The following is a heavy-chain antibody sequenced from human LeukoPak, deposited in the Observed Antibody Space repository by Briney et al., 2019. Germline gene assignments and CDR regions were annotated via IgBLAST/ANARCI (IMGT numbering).Heavy chain of an antibody. CDR1: GFTFGDYA. V-gene: IGHV3-9*03. CDR3: AKLRSGSFDI. Sequence: GGSLRLSCAASGFTFGDYAMHWVRHAPGKGLEWVSGISWNSGSIVYADSVKGRFTISRDNAKNSLYLQMNSLRAEDMALYYCAKLRSGSFDIWGQGTMVTVSS. CDR2: ISWNSGSI. J-gene: IGHJ3*02.